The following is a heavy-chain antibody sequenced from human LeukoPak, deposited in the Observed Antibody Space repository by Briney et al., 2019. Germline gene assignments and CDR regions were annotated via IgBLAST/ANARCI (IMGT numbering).Heavy chain of an antibody. CDR3: AREQGPYCSSTSCPKGYYYYYYYMDV. D-gene: IGHD2-2*01. J-gene: IGHJ6*03. Sequence: SVKVSCKASGGTFSSYTISWVRQAPGQGLEWMGRIIPILGIANYAQKFQGRVTITADKSTSTAYMELSSLRSEDTAVYYCAREQGPYCSSTSCPKGYYYYYYYMDVWGKGTTVTVSS. CDR2: IIPILGIA. V-gene: IGHV1-69*04. CDR1: GGTFSSYT.